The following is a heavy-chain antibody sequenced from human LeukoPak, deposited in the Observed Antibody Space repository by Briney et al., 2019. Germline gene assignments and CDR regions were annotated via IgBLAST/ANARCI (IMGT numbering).Heavy chain of an antibody. Sequence: SETLSLTCTVSGGSISSYYWSWIRQPPGKGLEWIGYIYYSGSTNYNPSLKSRVTISVDTSKNQFSLKLSSVTAADTAVHYCARSGVRYFDWFPLGAFDIWGQGTMVTVSS. CDR1: GGSISSYY. J-gene: IGHJ3*02. V-gene: IGHV4-59*01. CDR2: IYYSGST. CDR3: ARSGVRYFDWFPLGAFDI. D-gene: IGHD3-9*01.